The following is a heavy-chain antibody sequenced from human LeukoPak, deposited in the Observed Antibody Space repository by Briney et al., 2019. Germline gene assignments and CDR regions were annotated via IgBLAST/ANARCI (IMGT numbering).Heavy chain of an antibody. V-gene: IGHV3-9*01. CDR2: ISWNSGSI. D-gene: IGHD6-19*01. CDR3: AKDTRGIAVAGTFDC. J-gene: IGHJ4*02. CDR1: GFTYDDYA. Sequence: GGSLRLSCAASGFTYDDYAMHWVRQAPGKGLEWVSGISWNSGSIGYADSVKGRSTISRDNAKNSLYLQMNSLRAGDTALYYCAKDTRGIAVAGTFDCWGQGTLVTVSS.